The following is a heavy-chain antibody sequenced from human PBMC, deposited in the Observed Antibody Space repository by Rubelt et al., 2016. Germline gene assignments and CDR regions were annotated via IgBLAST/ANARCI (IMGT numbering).Heavy chain of an antibody. CDR2: IYYSGST. CDR1: GGSISSSSYY. Sequence: QVQLQESGPGLVKPSETLSLTCTVYGGSISSSSYYWGWIRQPPGKGLEWIGSIYYSGSTYYNPSLKSRVTISVDTSKNQFALKLSSVTAADTAVYYCARIGAAYSGSYGSDYWGQGTLVTVSS. D-gene: IGHD1-26*01. J-gene: IGHJ4*02. CDR3: ARIGAAYSGSYGSDY. V-gene: IGHV4-39*01.